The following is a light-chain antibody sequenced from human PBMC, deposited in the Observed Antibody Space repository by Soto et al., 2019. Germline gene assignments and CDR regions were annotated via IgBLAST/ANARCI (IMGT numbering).Light chain of an antibody. CDR1: QSISTY. V-gene: IGKV1-39*01. CDR2: AAS. Sequence: DIQLTQSPSPLSASVGDRVAITCLASQSISTYLNWYQQKPGKAPKVIIYAASNLQSGVPPRFSGSGSGTDFTLTISSVQPEDSATYFCQQSYRTPITFGQGTRLEIK. J-gene: IGKJ5*01. CDR3: QQSYRTPIT.